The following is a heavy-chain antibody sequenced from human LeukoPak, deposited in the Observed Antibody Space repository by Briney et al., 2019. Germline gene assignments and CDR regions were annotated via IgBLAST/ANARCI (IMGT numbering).Heavy chain of an antibody. J-gene: IGHJ4*02. Sequence: GGSLRLSCEASGFTFSSYPMHWVRQAPGKGLEWVAVISYDGSNKYYADSVKGRFTISRDNSKNTLYLQMNSLRAEDTAVYYCARDPTWVSLWADYWGQGTLVTVSS. CDR1: GFTFSSYP. V-gene: IGHV3-30-3*01. CDR2: ISYDGSNK. CDR3: ARDPTWVSLWADY. D-gene: IGHD3-16*01.